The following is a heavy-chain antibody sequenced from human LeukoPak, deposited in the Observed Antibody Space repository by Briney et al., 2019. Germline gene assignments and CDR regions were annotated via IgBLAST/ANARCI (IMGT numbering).Heavy chain of an antibody. Sequence: TGGSLRLSCAASGFTFSSYEMNWVRQAPGKGLEWVSYISSSGSTIYYADSVKGRFTISRDNAKNSLYLQMNSLRAEDTAVYYCARGGGSGSYYYFDYWGQGTLVTVSS. J-gene: IGHJ4*02. CDR3: ARGGGSGSYYYFDY. V-gene: IGHV3-48*03. CDR1: GFTFSSYE. CDR2: ISSSGSTI. D-gene: IGHD1-26*01.